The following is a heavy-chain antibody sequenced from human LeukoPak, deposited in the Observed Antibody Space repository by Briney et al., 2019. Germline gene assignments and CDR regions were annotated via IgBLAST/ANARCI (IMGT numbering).Heavy chain of an antibody. Sequence: QSGGSLRLSCAASGFTFSSYWMSWVRQAPGKGLEWVANIKQDGSEKYYVDSVKGRFTISRDNAKNSLYLQMNSLRAEDTAVYYCARRPGAYCSGGSCYLPYYYYGMDVWGQGTTVTVSS. V-gene: IGHV3-7*01. CDR2: IKQDGSEK. D-gene: IGHD2-15*01. CDR1: GFTFSSYW. J-gene: IGHJ6*02. CDR3: ARRPGAYCSGGSCYLPYYYYGMDV.